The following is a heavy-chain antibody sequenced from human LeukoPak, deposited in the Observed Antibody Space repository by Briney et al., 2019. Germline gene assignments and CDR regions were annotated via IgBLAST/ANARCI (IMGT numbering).Heavy chain of an antibody. CDR1: GGSVGSNY. J-gene: IGHJ1*01. V-gene: IGHV4-59*02. CDR3: ARGSGWYPH. D-gene: IGHD6-19*01. Sequence: SETLSLTCSVSGGSVGSNYWSCVRQPPGKGLEWIGYISYSGDTKYNTSLKSRLSMSVDTSKNQCSLMLTSVTAADTAVYCCARGSGWYPHWGQGTLVTVSS. CDR2: ISYSGDT.